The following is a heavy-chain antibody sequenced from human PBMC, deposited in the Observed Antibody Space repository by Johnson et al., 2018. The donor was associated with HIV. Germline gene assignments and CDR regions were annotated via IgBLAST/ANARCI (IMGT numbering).Heavy chain of an antibody. Sequence: QVQLVESGGGVVQPGRSLRLSCAASGFTVSSNYMSWVRQAPGKGLEWVAVIWYDGSNKYYADSVKGRFTISRDNSKNTLYLQMNSLRAEDPALYYCAKFAVAGFDIWGQGTMVTVSS. CDR3: AKFAVAGFDI. D-gene: IGHD6-19*01. J-gene: IGHJ3*02. CDR2: IWYDGSNK. V-gene: IGHV3-33*06. CDR1: GFTVSSNY.